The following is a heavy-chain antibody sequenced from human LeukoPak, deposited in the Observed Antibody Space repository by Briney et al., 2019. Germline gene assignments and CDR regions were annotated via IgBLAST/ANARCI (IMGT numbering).Heavy chain of an antibody. V-gene: IGHV1-69*05. CDR3: ARAGGYCSSTSCYRHMDV. D-gene: IGHD2-2*02. CDR2: IIPIFGTA. J-gene: IGHJ6*03. CDR1: GGTFSSYA. Sequence: SVNVSCKASGGTFSSYAISWVRQAPGQGLEWMGGIIPIFGTANYAQKFQGRVTITTDESTSTAYMELSSLRSEDTAVYYCARAGGYCSSTSCYRHMDVWGKGTTVTVSS.